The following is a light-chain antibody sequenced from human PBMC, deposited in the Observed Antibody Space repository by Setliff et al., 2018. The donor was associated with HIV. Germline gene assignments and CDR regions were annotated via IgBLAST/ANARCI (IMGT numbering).Light chain of an antibody. CDR1: SSDVGTYDY. V-gene: IGLV2-11*01. CDR3: CAYAGSYTSLYV. CDR2: DVS. J-gene: IGLJ1*01. Sequence: SALTQPPSVSGSPGQSVTISCTGTSSDVGTYDYVSWYQQHPGKAPKLMIYDVSQRPSGVPDRFSGSKSGNTASLTISGLQAVDEADYCCCAYAGSYTSLYVFGTGTKVTVL.